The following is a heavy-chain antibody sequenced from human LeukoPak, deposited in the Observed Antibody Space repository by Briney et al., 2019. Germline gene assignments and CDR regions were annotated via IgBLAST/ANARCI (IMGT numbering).Heavy chain of an antibody. CDR2: IHYSGFT. Sequence: PSETLSLTCTVSGGSISSDYWSWIRQPPGKGLEWIGYIHYSGFTNYNPSLKSRLTMSIDTSKNQFSLNLSSVTAADTAVYYCARIELNVEAAFDMWGQGTGVTVSS. J-gene: IGHJ3*02. CDR3: ARIELNVEAAFDM. V-gene: IGHV4-59*01. D-gene: IGHD1-1*01. CDR1: GGSISSDY.